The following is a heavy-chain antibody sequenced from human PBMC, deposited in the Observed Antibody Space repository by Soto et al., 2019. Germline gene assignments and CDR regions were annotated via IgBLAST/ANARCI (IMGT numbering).Heavy chain of an antibody. CDR1: GYAFSIYW. CDR3: ARGYCTATICDPWFDP. D-gene: IGHD2-8*02. V-gene: IGHV5-51*01. CDR2: IYPGDSDT. Sequence: GESLKISCQGSGYAFSIYWIAWVRQMPGKGLEWMGIIYPGDSDTRYSPSFQGQVTISVDKSITTAYLQWSSLEASDTAMYYCARGYCTATICDPWFDPWGQGTLVTVSS. J-gene: IGHJ5*02.